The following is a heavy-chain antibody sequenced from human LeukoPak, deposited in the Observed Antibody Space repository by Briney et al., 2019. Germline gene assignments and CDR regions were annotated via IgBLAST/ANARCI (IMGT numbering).Heavy chain of an antibody. D-gene: IGHD6-6*01. Sequence: GGSLRLSCAASGFIFSEYYMSWIRQAPGKGLEWVAYISPSQNDIYYTESVRGRFTISRDNAKNSLYLQMSSLRADDTAVYYCTSGSSSVGYWGQGTLVTVSS. J-gene: IGHJ4*02. V-gene: IGHV3-11*01. CDR2: ISPSQNDI. CDR1: GFIFSEYY. CDR3: TSGSSSVGY.